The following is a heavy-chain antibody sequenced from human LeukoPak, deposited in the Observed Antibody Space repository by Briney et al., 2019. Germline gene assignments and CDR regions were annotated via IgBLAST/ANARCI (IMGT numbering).Heavy chain of an antibody. CDR2: IWYDGSNK. V-gene: IGHV3-33*01. Sequence: PGGSLRLSCAASGFTFSSYGMHWVRQAPGKGLEWVAVIWYDGSNKYYADSVKGRFTISRDNSKNTLYLQMNSLRAGDTAVYYCARDGAVAGIRLFDYWGQGTLVTVSS. D-gene: IGHD6-19*01. J-gene: IGHJ4*02. CDR1: GFTFSSYG. CDR3: ARDGAVAGIRLFDY.